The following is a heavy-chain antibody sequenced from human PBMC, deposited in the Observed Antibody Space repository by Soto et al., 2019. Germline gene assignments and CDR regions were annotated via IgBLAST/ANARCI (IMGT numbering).Heavy chain of an antibody. CDR2: IWYDGSNK. J-gene: IGHJ4*02. Sequence: GGSLRLSCAAYGLTFSSYGMHWVRQAPGKEMEWVAVIWYDGSNKYYADSVKGRFTISRDNSKNTLYLQMNSLRAEDTAVYYCARDFFGYSVPTPPYYLHDWGKGTLVTVSS. CDR3: ARDFFGYSVPTPPYYLHD. V-gene: IGHV3-33*01. D-gene: IGHD5-12*01. CDR1: GLTFSSYG.